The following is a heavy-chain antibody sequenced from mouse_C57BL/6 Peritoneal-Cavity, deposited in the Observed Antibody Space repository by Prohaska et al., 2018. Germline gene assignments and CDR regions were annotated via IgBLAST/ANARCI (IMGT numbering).Heavy chain of an antibody. CDR2: IYPGSGNT. J-gene: IGHJ4*01. CDR3: ARSGSYYGNLYAMDY. CDR1: Y. Sequence: YINWVKQRPGQGLEWIARIYPGSGNTYYNEKFKGKATLTAEKSSSTAYMQLSSLTSGDSAVYFCARSGSYYGNLYAMDYWGQGTSVTVSS. D-gene: IGHD2-10*01. V-gene: IGHV1-76*01.